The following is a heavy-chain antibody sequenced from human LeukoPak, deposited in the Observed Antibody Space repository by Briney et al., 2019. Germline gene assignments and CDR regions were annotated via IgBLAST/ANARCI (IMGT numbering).Heavy chain of an antibody. CDR2: IYYSGST. CDR3: ARELDGNGGWFDP. V-gene: IGHV4-39*07. CDR1: GGSISSSSYY. J-gene: IGHJ5*02. Sequence: PSETLSLTCTVSGGSISSSSYYWGWIRQPPGKGLEWIGSIYYSGSTYYNPSLKSRVTISVDTSKNQFSLSLRSVTAADTAVYYCARELDGNGGWFDPWGQGTVVTVSA. D-gene: IGHD5-24*01.